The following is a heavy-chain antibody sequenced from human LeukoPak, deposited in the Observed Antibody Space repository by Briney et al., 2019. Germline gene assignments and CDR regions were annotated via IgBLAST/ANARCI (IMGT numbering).Heavy chain of an antibody. V-gene: IGHV4-39*07. D-gene: IGHD3-22*01. Sequence: SETLSLTCTVSGGSISSSSYYWGWIRQPPGKGLEWIGSIYYSGSTNYNPSLKSRVTISVDTSKNQFSLKLSSVTAADTAVYYCARLGYDSSGYYPSRARAFDIWGQGTMVTVSS. CDR1: GGSISSSSYY. CDR3: ARLGYDSSGYYPSRARAFDI. J-gene: IGHJ3*02. CDR2: IYYSGST.